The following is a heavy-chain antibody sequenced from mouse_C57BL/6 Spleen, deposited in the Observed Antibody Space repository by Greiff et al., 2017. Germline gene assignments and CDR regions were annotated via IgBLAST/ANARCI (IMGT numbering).Heavy chain of an antibody. D-gene: IGHD2-14*01. Sequence: VQLQQSGAELVRPGASVTLSCKASGYPFTDYEMHWVKQTPVHGLEWIGAIDPETGGTAYNQKFKGKAILTADKSSSTAYMELRSLTSEDSAVYYCTRSESTTGLYYAMDYWGQGTSVTVSS. V-gene: IGHV1-15*01. CDR2: IDPETGGT. CDR1: GYPFTDYE. J-gene: IGHJ4*01. CDR3: TRSESTTGLYYAMDY.